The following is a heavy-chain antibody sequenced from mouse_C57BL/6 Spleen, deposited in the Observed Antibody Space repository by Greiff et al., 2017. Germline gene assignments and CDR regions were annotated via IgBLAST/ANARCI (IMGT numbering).Heavy chain of an antibody. D-gene: IGHD1-1*02. Sequence: VQLQQPGAELVMPGASVKLSCKASGYTFTSYWMHWVKQRPGQGLEWIGEIDPSDSYTNYNQKFKGKSTLTVDKSSSTAYMQLSSLTSEDSAVYYGARRGSPGYFDYWGQGTTLTVSS. J-gene: IGHJ2*01. CDR2: IDPSDSYT. CDR3: ARRGSPGYFDY. CDR1: GYTFTSYW. V-gene: IGHV1-69*01.